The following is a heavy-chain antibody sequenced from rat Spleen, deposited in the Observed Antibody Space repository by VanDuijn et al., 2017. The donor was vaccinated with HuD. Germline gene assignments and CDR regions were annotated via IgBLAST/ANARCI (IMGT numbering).Heavy chain of an antibody. CDR1: GLTFSDYG. D-gene: IGHD1-9*01. Sequence: EVQLVESGGGLVQPGRSLKLSCAASGLTFSDYGVAWVRQAPTKGLEWVATISYGDSSGHSSTYYRDSVKGRFTISRENAKSTLSLQMDSLRSEDTATYYCARRHYGYTDYFDCWGQGVMVTVSS. V-gene: IGHV5-29*01. CDR2: ISYGDSSGHSST. CDR3: ARRHYGYTDYFDC. J-gene: IGHJ2*01.